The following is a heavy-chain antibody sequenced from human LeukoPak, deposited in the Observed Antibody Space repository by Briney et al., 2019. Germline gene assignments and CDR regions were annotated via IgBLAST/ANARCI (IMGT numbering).Heavy chain of an antibody. J-gene: IGHJ4*02. Sequence: GRFTIFRDNAKKSLYLQMNSLRAEDTAVYYCARGFNTLFDYWGQGTLVTVSS. V-gene: IGHV3-11*05. D-gene: IGHD3-10*01. CDR3: ARGFNTLFDY.